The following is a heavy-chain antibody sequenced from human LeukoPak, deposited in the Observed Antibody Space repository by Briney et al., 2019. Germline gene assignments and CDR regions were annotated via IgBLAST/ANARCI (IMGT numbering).Heavy chain of an antibody. J-gene: IGHJ3*01. CDR1: GYTFTGFY. Sequence: ASVKVSCKASGYTFTGFYMHWVRQAPGQGLEWMGWINPSSGATNYAQKFQGRVTMTRDTSITTAYMDLSRLRSDDTAVYYCATWSSSWSAFGLWGQGTMLVVSS. CDR2: INPSSGAT. V-gene: IGHV1-2*02. CDR3: ATWSSSWSAFGL. D-gene: IGHD6-13*01.